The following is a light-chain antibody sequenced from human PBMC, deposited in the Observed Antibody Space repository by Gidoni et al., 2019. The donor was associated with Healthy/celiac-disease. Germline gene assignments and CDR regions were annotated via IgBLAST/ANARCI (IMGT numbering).Light chain of an antibody. V-gene: IGKV2-30*01. CDR1: QSLLYSDGNTY. CDR3: MQGTHWPLFT. J-gene: IGKJ3*01. Sequence: DVVMIPSPLSLPGTLGQPASISCRSSQSLLYSDGNTYLNWFQQMPGQSPRRLIYKVSNRDSGVPDRFSGSGSGTDFTLKISRVDAEDVGVYYCMQGTHWPLFTFGPGTKVNIK. CDR2: KVS.